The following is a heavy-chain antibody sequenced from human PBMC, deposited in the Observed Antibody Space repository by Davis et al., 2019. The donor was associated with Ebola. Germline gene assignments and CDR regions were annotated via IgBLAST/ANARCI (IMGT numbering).Heavy chain of an antibody. J-gene: IGHJ4*02. D-gene: IGHD5-18*01. CDR1: GFMFRSYW. CDR3: ARNRYMDY. Sequence: GESLKISCAASGFMFRSYWMSWVRQAPGKGLEWGANIKQDGTETNYVDSVKGRFTISRDNAKNSLYLQMISLRAEDTAVYFCARNRYMDYWGQGTLVTVSS. V-gene: IGHV3-7*03. CDR2: IKQDGTET.